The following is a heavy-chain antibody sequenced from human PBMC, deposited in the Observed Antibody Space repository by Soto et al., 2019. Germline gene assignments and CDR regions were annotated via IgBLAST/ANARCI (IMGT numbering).Heavy chain of an antibody. Sequence: LSLTSTFSSASSGLSSYFWVWIRQPPGKGLEWIGSLYYSGSAYYNPSLYSRVTISADTSKNLLSLKLRSVTAADTAVYYCARRDRGGNGRKSFPFWGQGTMVTVSS. CDR2: LYYSGSA. V-gene: IGHV4-39*01. J-gene: IGHJ4*02. D-gene: IGHD5-12*01. CDR1: SASSGLSSYF. CDR3: ARRDRGGNGRKSFPF.